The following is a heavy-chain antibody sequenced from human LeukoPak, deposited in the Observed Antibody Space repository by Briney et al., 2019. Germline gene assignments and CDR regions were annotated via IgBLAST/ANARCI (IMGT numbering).Heavy chain of an antibody. CDR2: IIPIFGTA. D-gene: IGHD6-13*01. CDR3: ARATSSSARDTTNGRVVFRHYYMDV. V-gene: IGHV1-69*05. Sequence: SVNVSCKASGGTFSSYAISWVRQAPGQGLEWMGRIIPIFGTANYAQKFQGRVTITTDESTSTAYMELSSLRSEDTAVYYCARATSSSARDTTNGRVVFRHYYMDVWGKGSTVTVSS. CDR1: GGTFSSYA. J-gene: IGHJ6*03.